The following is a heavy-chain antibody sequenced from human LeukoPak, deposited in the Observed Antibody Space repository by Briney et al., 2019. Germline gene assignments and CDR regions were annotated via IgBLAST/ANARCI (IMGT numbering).Heavy chain of an antibody. V-gene: IGHV5-51*01. CDR1: GYSFTSYW. CDR2: IYPGDSDT. J-gene: IGHJ4*02. Sequence: GESLKISCKGSGYSFTSYWIGWVRQMPGKGLEWMGIIYPGDSDTRYSPSFQGQVTISADKSISTAYLQWSSLKASDTAMYYCAGPTRYYYDSSGYYYFDYWGQGTLVTVSS. CDR3: AGPTRYYYDSSGYYYFDY. D-gene: IGHD3-22*01.